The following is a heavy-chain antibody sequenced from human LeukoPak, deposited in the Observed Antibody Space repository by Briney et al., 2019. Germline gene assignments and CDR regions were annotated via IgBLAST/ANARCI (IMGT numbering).Heavy chain of an antibody. V-gene: IGHV4-59*01. Sequence: SETLSLTCTVSGGSISSYYWCWIRQPPGKGLEWIGYIYYSGSTNYNPSLKSRVTISVDTSKNQFSLKLSSVTAADTAVYYCASRTYCGGDCYSLDAFDIWGQGTMVTVSS. CDR3: ASRTYCGGDCYSLDAFDI. CDR2: IYYSGST. D-gene: IGHD2-21*02. J-gene: IGHJ3*02. CDR1: GGSISSYY.